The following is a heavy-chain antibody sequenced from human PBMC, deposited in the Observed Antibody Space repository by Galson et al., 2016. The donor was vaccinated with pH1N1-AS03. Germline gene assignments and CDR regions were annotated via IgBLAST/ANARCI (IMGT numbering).Heavy chain of an antibody. J-gene: IGHJ4*02. CDR3: ASAETYYDHFFDY. D-gene: IGHD3-22*01. CDR2: IKGGNVNT. V-gene: IGHV1-3*01. Sequence: SVKVSCKASGYTFINYAMHWVRQAPGQRLEWMGWIKGGNVNTEYSQKFQGRVTITRDTSASTAYMELSSLRSEETAVYYCASAETYYDHFFDYWGQGTRVTVSS. CDR1: GYTFINYA.